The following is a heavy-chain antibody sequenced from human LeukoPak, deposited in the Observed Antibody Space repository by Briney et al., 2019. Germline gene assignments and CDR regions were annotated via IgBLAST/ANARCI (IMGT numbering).Heavy chain of an antibody. V-gene: IGHV4-61*02. J-gene: IGHJ6*03. CDR2: IYTSGST. CDR3: ARGHDILTGYRRASYYMDV. CDR1: GGSISSGSYC. D-gene: IGHD3-9*01. Sequence: SETLSLTCTVSGGSISSGSYCWSWIRQPAGKGLEWIGRIYTSGSTNYNPSLKSRVTISVDTSKNQFSLKLSSVTAADTAVYYCARGHDILTGYRRASYYMDVWGKGTTVTVSS.